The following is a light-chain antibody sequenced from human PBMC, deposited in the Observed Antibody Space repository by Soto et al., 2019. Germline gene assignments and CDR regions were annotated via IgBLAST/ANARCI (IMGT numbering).Light chain of an antibody. Sequence: QSVLTQPPSVSGAPGEMVTISCTGSSSDIGAGYRVRWYQQVPGTAPKLLIYDNTNRPSGVSVRFSGSKSGTSASLAISGLQAEDEADYYCQSFDKYLSAVVFGGGTKLTVL. V-gene: IGLV1-40*01. CDR3: QSFDKYLSAVV. CDR2: DNT. J-gene: IGLJ2*01. CDR1: SSDIGAGYR.